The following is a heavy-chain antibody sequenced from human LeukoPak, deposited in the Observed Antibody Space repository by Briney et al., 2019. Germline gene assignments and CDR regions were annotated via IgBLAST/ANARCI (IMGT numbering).Heavy chain of an antibody. CDR3: ARDRWVGATTYPVLDY. Sequence: ASVKVSCKASGYTFTGYYMHWVRQAPGQGLEWMGWINPNSGNTNYAQKLQGRVTMTTDTSTSTAYMELRSLRSDDTAVYYCARDRWVGATTYPVLDYWGQGTLVTVSS. CDR1: GYTFTGYY. V-gene: IGHV1-2*02. J-gene: IGHJ4*02. CDR2: INPNSGNT. D-gene: IGHD1-26*01.